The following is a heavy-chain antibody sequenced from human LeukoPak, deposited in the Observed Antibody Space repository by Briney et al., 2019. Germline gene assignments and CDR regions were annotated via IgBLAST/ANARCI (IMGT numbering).Heavy chain of an antibody. Sequence: GGSLRLSCGVSGFTVSSYWMSWVRQAPGKGLEWVANIKQDGSEKYYVDSVKGRFTISRDNAKNSLYLQMNSLRAEDTAVYYCARDEIVATTKANYYYYMDVWGKGTTVTISS. CDR2: IKQDGSEK. D-gene: IGHD5-12*01. J-gene: IGHJ6*03. V-gene: IGHV3-7*01. CDR3: ARDEIVATTKANYYYYMDV. CDR1: GFTVSSYW.